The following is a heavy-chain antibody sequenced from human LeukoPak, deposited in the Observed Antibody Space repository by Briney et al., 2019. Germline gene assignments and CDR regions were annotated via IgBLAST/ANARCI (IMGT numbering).Heavy chain of an antibody. V-gene: IGHV4-59*12. D-gene: IGHD3-22*01. Sequence: PSETLSLTCTVSGGSISSYYWSWIRQPPGKGLEWIGYIYHSGSTYYNPSLKSRVTISVDRSKNQFSLKLSSVTAADTAVYYCARGYYDSSGYDYYFDYWGQGTLVTVSS. J-gene: IGHJ4*02. CDR3: ARGYYDSSGYDYYFDY. CDR1: GGSISSYY. CDR2: IYHSGST.